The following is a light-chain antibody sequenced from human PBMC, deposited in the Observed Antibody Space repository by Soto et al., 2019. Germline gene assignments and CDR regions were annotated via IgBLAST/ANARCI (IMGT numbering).Light chain of an antibody. CDR3: QQYGSSPT. Sequence: EIVLTQSPGTLSLSPGERATLSCRASQSVSSSYLAWYQQKPGQAPRLLIYGASSRATGIPDRFSGSGSGTNFPLTFSRLEPEDFAVYYCQQYGSSPTFGQGTRLEIK. CDR2: GAS. J-gene: IGKJ5*01. CDR1: QSVSSSY. V-gene: IGKV3-20*01.